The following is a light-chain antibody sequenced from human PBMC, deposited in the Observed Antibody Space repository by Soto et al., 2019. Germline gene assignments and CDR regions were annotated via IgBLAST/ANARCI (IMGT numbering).Light chain of an antibody. CDR2: KAY. CDR3: QQSFT. V-gene: IGKV1-5*03. CDR1: QSISSW. Sequence: DIQMTQSPSTLSASVGDRVTITCRASQSISSWLAWYQQKPGKAPKLLIYKAYTLGSGVPSRFSGSGSGTEFTLTISSLQPDDFATDYCQQSFTFGPGTKVDIK. J-gene: IGKJ3*01.